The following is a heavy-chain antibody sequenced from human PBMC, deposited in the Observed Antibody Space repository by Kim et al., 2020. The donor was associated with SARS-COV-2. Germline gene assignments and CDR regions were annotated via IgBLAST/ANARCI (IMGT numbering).Heavy chain of an antibody. CDR1: GGSISSSSYY. J-gene: IGHJ2*01. CDR3: ASTNYYDSSGYYLGDWYFDL. Sequence: SETLSLTCTVSGGSISSSSYYWGWIRQPPGKGLEWIGSIYYSGSTYYNPSLKSRVTISVDTSKNQFSLKLSSVTAADTAVYYCASTNYYDSSGYYLGDWYFDLWGRGTLVTVSS. CDR2: IYYSGST. V-gene: IGHV4-39*07. D-gene: IGHD3-22*01.